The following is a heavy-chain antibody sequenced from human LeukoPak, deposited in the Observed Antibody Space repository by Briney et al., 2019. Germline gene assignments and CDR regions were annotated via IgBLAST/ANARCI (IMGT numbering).Heavy chain of an antibody. J-gene: IGHJ4*02. CDR1: GYAFVGYY. CDR2: TNPNSGGT. D-gene: IGHD2-2*01. Sequence: ASVKVSCKASGYAFVGYYIHWVRQDPGQRLEWMGGTNPNSGGTNYAQNFQGRVTMTRDTSVSTAYMELSSLRSGDTAVYYCARLADCSETSCRSFDYWGQGTLVTVSS. CDR3: ARLADCSETSCRSFDY. V-gene: IGHV1-2*02.